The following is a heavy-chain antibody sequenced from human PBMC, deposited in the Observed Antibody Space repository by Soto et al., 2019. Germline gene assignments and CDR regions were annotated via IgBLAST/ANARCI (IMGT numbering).Heavy chain of an antibody. CDR2: ISSSSTTI. CDR3: VREGATTAFDI. CDR1: GFTFSTYS. Sequence: GGSLRLSCAASGFTFSTYSMNWVRQAPGKGLEWVSYISSSSTTIYYADSVKGRFTISRDNSKNTLYLQLNSLRAEDTAVYYCVREGATTAFDIWGQGTMVTVSS. J-gene: IGHJ3*02. D-gene: IGHD1-26*01. V-gene: IGHV3-48*01.